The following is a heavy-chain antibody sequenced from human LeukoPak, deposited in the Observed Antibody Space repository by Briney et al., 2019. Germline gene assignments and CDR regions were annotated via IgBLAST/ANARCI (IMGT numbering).Heavy chain of an antibody. V-gene: IGHV3-23*01. J-gene: IGHJ4*02. Sequence: GGSLRLSCAASGFTFSNYAMSWVRQAPGEGLEWVSAISGSGGTTYYADAVKARFTVSRDNSKNTLYLQMNSLTAEDTAVYYCAKDAQSWPTYFDYWGQGTLVTVSS. CDR2: ISGSGGTT. D-gene: IGHD1-1*01. CDR1: GFTFSNYA. CDR3: AKDAQSWPTYFDY.